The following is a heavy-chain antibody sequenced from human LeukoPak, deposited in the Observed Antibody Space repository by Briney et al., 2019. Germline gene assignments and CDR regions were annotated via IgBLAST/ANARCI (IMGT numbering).Heavy chain of an antibody. D-gene: IGHD2-21*02. CDR3: AILPAYCGGDCYYYYYGMDV. Sequence: GESLKICCKGSGYSFTSYWISWVRQMPGKGLEWMGRIDPSDSYTNYSPSFQGHVTISADKSISTAYLQWSSLKASDTAMYYCAILPAYCGGDCYYYYYGMDVWGQGTTVTVSS. J-gene: IGHJ6*02. CDR2: IDPSDSYT. V-gene: IGHV5-10-1*01. CDR1: GYSFTSYW.